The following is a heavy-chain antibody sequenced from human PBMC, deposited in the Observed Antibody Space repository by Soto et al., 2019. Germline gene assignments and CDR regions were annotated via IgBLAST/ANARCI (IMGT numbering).Heavy chain of an antibody. V-gene: IGHV4-61*01. CDR3: ARDPGVGLSARWFDP. J-gene: IGHJ5*02. CDR2: IYYSGST. CDR1: GGSVNNGNYY. D-gene: IGHD2-8*01. Sequence: QVQLQESGPGLVKSSETLTLTCTVSGGSVNNGNYYWSWIRQPPGKGLEWIGHIYYSGSTNYNPSLKSRVIISIDTSKQQSSMKLSSVTAADTAVYLCARDPGVGLSARWFDPWGQGALVTVSS.